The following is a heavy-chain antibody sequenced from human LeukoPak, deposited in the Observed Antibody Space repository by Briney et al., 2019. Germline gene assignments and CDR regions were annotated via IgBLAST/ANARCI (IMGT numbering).Heavy chain of an antibody. J-gene: IGHJ4*02. CDR2: INHSGST. V-gene: IGHV4-34*01. CDR3: ARRQWLIPFDY. CDR1: GGSISSYY. Sequence: SETLSLTCTVSGGSISSYYWSWIRQPPGKGLEWIGEINHSGSTKYNPSLKSRVNISLDTSKNQFSLKLSSVTAADTAVYYCARRQWLIPFDYWGQGTLVTVSS. D-gene: IGHD6-19*01.